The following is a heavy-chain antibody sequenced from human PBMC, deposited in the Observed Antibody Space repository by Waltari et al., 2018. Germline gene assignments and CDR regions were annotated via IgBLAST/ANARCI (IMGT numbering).Heavy chain of an antibody. CDR3: ARDPTVTTPKEYWFDP. CDR2: LSPIFGTA. V-gene: IGHV1-69*13. D-gene: IGHD4-4*01. CDR1: GGTFSSYA. J-gene: IGHJ5*02. Sequence: QVQLVQSGAEVKKPGSSVKVSCKASGGTFSSYAISWVRQAPGQGLEWMGGLSPIFGTANYAQKFKGRVTITADESTSTAYMELSSLRSEDTAVYYCARDPTVTTPKEYWFDPWGQGTLVTVSS.